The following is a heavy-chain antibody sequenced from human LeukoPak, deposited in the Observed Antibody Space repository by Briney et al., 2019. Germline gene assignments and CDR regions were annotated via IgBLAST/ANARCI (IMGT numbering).Heavy chain of an antibody. Sequence: RRRCLSPSFSVSGFTFSTYGVDCVRPPPGNGLGWVTAISYDGSNKYYADSVKGRFTISRNNSKNTLYVQMNSLRAEDTAVYYCAKEGYSRGYYSYYYMDVWGKGTTVTVSS. V-gene: IGHV3-30*18. CDR3: AKEGYSRGYYSYYYMDV. CDR1: GFTFSTYG. J-gene: IGHJ6*03. CDR2: ISYDGSNK. D-gene: IGHD6-13*01.